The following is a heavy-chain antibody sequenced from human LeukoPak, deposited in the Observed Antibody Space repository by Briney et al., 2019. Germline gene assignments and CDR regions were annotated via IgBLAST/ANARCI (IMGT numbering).Heavy chain of an antibody. J-gene: IGHJ6*03. Sequence: SETLSLTCTVSGVSISSYYWSWIRQPPGKGLEWIGYIYHSGSTNYNPSLKSRVTISVDTSKNQFSLKLSSVTAADTAVYYCARDSSSYYYMDVWGKGTTVTISS. V-gene: IGHV4-59*01. CDR1: GVSISSYY. D-gene: IGHD6-13*01. CDR2: IYHSGST. CDR3: ARDSSSYYYMDV.